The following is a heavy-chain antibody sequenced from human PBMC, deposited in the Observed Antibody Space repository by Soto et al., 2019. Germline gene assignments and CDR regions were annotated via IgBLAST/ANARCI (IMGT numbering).Heavy chain of an antibody. CDR2: IYYSGST. J-gene: IGHJ4*02. V-gene: IGHV4-59*08. Sequence: SETLSLTCTVSGGSISSYYWSWIRQPPGKGLEWIGYIYYSGSTNYNPSLKSRVTISVDTSKNQFSLKLSSVTAADTAVYYCARHPPGAYFDYWGQGTLVTAPQ. CDR3: ARHPPGAYFDY. CDR1: GGSISSYY.